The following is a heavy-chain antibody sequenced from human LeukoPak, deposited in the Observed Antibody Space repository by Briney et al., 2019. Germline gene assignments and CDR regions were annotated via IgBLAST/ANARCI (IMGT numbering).Heavy chain of an antibody. CDR1: GFTFSNYG. D-gene: IGHD3-3*02. J-gene: IGHJ4*02. Sequence: GGSLRLSCAASGFTFSNYGMHWVRQAPGKGLEWVASIKQDGNEKYYVDSVKGRFTISRDNARNSLYLQMSSLRADDTAVYYCARDGAFRIYDYWGQGTLVTVSS. V-gene: IGHV3-7*01. CDR3: ARDGAFRIYDY. CDR2: IKQDGNEK.